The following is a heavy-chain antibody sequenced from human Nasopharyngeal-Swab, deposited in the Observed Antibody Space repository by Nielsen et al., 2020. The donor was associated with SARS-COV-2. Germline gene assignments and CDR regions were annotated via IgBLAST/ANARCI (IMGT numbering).Heavy chain of an antibody. V-gene: IGHV4-59*08. D-gene: IGHD6-13*01. J-gene: IGHJ4*02. CDR3: ARHGRPYSSSWYSNTGQSIDY. CDR2: IYYSGST. Sequence: GSLRLSCTVSGGSISSYYWSWIRQPPGKGLEWIGYIYYSGSTNYNPSLKSRVTISVDTSKNQFSLKLSSVTAADTAVYYCARHGRPYSSSWYSNTGQSIDYWGQGTLVTVSS. CDR1: GGSISSYY.